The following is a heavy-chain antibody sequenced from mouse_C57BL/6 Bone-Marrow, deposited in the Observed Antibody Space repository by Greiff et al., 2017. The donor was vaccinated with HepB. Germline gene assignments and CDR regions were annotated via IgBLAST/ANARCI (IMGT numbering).Heavy chain of an antibody. CDR2: IDPENGDT. CDR1: GFNIKDDY. D-gene: IGHD1-1*01. V-gene: IGHV14-4*01. CDR3: TTDGSPFGY. J-gene: IGHJ2*01. Sequence: VQLQQSGAELVRPGASVKLSCTASGFNIKDDYMHWVKQRPEQGLEWIGWIDPENGDTEYASKFQGKATITADTSSNTAYLQLSSLTSEDTAVSYCTTDGSPFGYWGQGTTLTVSS.